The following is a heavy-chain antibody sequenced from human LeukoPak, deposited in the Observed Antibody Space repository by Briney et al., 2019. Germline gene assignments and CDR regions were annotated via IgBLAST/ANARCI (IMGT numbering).Heavy chain of an antibody. CDR1: GVSISSYY. CDR2: IYYSGST. V-gene: IGHV4-59*01. J-gene: IGHJ3*02. D-gene: IGHD1-14*01. CDR3: ARENPGAFDI. Sequence: SETLSLTCTVSGVSISSYYWSWIRQPPGKGLEWIGYIYYSGSTNYNPSLESRVTISVDTSKNQFPLKLSSVTAADTAVYYCARENPGAFDIWGQGTMVTVSS.